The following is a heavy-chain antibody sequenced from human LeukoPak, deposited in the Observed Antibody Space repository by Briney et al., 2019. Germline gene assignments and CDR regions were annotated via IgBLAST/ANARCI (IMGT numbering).Heavy chain of an antibody. CDR1: GGSISSGGYY. V-gene: IGHV4-31*03. D-gene: IGHD3-10*01. CDR3: ARETYGSGSSY. Sequence: SQTLSLTCTVSGGSISSGGYYWSWNRQHPGKGLEWIGYIYYSGSTYYNPSLKSRVTISVDTSKNQFSLKLSSVTAADTAVYYCARETYGSGSSYWGQGTLVTVSS. J-gene: IGHJ4*02. CDR2: IYYSGST.